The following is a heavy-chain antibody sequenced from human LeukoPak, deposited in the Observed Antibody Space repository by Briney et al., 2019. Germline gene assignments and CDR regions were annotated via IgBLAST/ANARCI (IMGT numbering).Heavy chain of an antibody. V-gene: IGHV3-66*01. CDR3: ARVAGEWELPD. CDR2: IYSGGST. J-gene: IGHJ4*02. Sequence: GGSLRLSCAASGFAVSNSFMTWVRQAPGKGLEWVSLIYSGGSTYYADSVKGRFTISRDNSKNTLYLQMNSLRAEDTAVYYCARVAGEWELPDWGQGTLVTVSS. CDR1: GFAVSNSF. D-gene: IGHD1-26*01.